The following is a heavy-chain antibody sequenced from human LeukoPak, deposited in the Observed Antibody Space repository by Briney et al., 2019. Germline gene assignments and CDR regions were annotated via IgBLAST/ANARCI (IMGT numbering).Heavy chain of an antibody. CDR3: ARDPTQGSHANDY. V-gene: IGHV3-23*01. CDR1: GFTFRSHA. D-gene: IGHD6-13*01. Sequence: GGSLRLSCVGSGFTFRSHAMSWVRQAPEKGLEFVSGIYENGGTTYYADSVKGRFSISRDNSKNTLYLQMNSLRAEDTAVYYCARDPTQGSHANDYWGQGTLVTVSS. CDR2: IYENGGTT. J-gene: IGHJ4*02.